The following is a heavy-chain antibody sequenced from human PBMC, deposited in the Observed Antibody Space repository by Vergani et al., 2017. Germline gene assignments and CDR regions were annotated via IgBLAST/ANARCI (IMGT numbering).Heavy chain of an antibody. CDR2: IYYSGST. D-gene: IGHD3-22*01. CDR3: AGGPHYDSRGSLGY. V-gene: IGHV4-61*08. CDR1: GGSITYGAFY. Sequence: QVQLQESGPGLVKSSETLSLTCTVSGGSITYGAFYWGWIRQSPGKGLEWIGSIYYSGSTNYNPSLKSRVTISVDTSKNQFSLKLSSVTAADTAVYYCAGGPHYDSRGSLGYWGQGTLVTVSS. J-gene: IGHJ4*02.